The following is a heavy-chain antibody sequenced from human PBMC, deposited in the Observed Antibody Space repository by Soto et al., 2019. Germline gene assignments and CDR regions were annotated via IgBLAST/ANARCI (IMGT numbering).Heavy chain of an antibody. J-gene: IGHJ6*02. Sequence: ASETLSLTCTVSGGSMSGYYWSWIRLPPGKPMEWIGYVHDSWGAAYNPSLRSRVAISLDTSKSQFSLSLTSVSATDTAMYYCGRQGYGPLHGLVDVWGQGTTVT. CDR2: VHDSWGA. V-gene: IGHV4-59*08. CDR1: GGSMSGYY. CDR3: GRQGYGPLHGLVDV. D-gene: IGHD5-18*01.